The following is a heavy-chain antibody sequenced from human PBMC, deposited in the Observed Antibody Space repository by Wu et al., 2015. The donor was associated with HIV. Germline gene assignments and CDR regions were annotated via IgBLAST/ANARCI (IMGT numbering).Heavy chain of an antibody. V-gene: IGHV1-69*13. J-gene: IGHJ4*02. CDR2: IIPRLGTT. D-gene: IGHD3-22*01. Sequence: QVQLVQSGAEVKKPGSSVKVSCKASGGTFSSYAISWVRQAPGQGLEWMGRIIPRLGTTNYAQIFQGRVTITADEFTTTAYMELTYLRSDDTAVYYCARDMTYYYDNSGYYRLDYWGPGNPGHRLL. CDR3: ARDMTYYYDNSGYYRLDY. CDR1: GGTFSSYA.